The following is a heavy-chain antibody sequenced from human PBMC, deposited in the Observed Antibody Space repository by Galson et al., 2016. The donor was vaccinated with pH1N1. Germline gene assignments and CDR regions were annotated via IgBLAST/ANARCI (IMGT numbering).Heavy chain of an antibody. J-gene: IGHJ3*02. CDR2: ISLDSSNK. D-gene: IGHD2-2*01. CDR1: GFGFSSYA. CDR3: AGYCTTTNCYYGAFDI. Sequence: SLRLSCAASGFGFSSYAMHWVRQAPGQGLEWVAFISLDSSNKYYVDSVRGRFTVSRDNSKNTLFLQMNSLRAEDTAMYYCAGYCTTTNCYYGAFDIWGQGTMVTVSS. V-gene: IGHV3-30*04.